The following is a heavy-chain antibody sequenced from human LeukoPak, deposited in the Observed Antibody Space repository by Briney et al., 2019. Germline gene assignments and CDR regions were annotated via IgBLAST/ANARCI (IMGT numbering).Heavy chain of an antibody. CDR2: IIPIFGTA. CDR1: GGTFSSYA. D-gene: IGHD5-24*01. V-gene: IGHV1-69*05. J-gene: IGHJ4*02. CDR3: AKEDRDGPAAY. Sequence: SXXVSYKASGGTFSSYAISWVRQAPGQGLEWMGGIIPIFGTANYAQKFQGRVTITTDESTSTAYMELSSLRSEDTAVYYCAKEDRDGPAAYWGQGTLVTVSS.